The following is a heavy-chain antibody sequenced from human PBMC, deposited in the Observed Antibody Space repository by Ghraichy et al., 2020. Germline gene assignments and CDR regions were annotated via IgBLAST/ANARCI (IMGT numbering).Heavy chain of an antibody. CDR1: GFTVSSNY. J-gene: IGHJ4*02. Sequence: GGSLRLSCAASGFTVSSNYMSWVRQAPGKGLEWVSVIFSGGNTYYADSVKGRFTISRDNSKNTLYLQMNSLRAEDTAVYYCASVSVTHEFDYWGQGTLVTVSS. CDR3: ASVSVTHEFDY. CDR2: IFSGGNT. D-gene: IGHD2-21*02. V-gene: IGHV3-53*01.